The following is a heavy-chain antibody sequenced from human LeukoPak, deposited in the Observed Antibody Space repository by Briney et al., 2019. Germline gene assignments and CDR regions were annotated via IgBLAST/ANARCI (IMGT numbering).Heavy chain of an antibody. CDR1: GFTLRNYW. Sequence: PGGSLRLSCGASGFTLRNYWMHWVRQAPGKGLVWVSRINSDGTMTNYADSVKGRFTISRDNAKNTLHLQMNSLRAEDTAVYYCARGLAVVGNCMDVWGQGNTGTVSS. CDR3: ARGLAVVGNCMDV. D-gene: IGHD6-19*01. J-gene: IGHJ6*02. CDR2: INSDGTMT. V-gene: IGHV3-74*01.